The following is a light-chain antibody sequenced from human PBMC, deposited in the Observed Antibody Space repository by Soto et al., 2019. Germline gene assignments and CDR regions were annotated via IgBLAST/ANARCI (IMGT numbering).Light chain of an antibody. J-gene: IGKJ5*01. Sequence: EIVLTQSPATLSLSPGERATLSCRASQKFRSYLACYQQKPGQAPRLLIHDAISRATGIPARFSGSGSGTDFTLTISSLEPEDFAVYYCQQRTNWPTSTFGQGTRLEIK. CDR3: QQRTNWPTST. V-gene: IGKV3-11*01. CDR2: DAI. CDR1: QKFRSY.